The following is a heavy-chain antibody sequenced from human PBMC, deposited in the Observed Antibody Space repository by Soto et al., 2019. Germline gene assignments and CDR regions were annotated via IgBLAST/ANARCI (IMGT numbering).Heavy chain of an antibody. J-gene: IGHJ6*02. CDR2: IYYSGST. CDR1: GGSISSGDYY. Sequence: SETLSLTCTVSGGSISSGDYYWSWIRQPPGKGLEWIGYIYYSGSTYYNPSLKSRVTISVDTSKNQFSLKLSSVTAADTAVYYCAREAVARSGSVRSYGMDVWGQGTRVTVSS. CDR3: AREAVARSGSVRSYGMDV. V-gene: IGHV4-30-4*01. D-gene: IGHD3-3*01.